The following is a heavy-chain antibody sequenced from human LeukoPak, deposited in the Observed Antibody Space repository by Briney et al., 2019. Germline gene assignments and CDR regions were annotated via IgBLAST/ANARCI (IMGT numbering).Heavy chain of an antibody. V-gene: IGHV4-39*07. Sequence: NPSETLSLTCTVSGGSISISSYYWGWIRQPPGKGLEWIGSIYYSGSTYYNPSLKSRVTISVDTSKNQFSLKLSSATAADTAVYYCARDPNYGSGSYYPFDYWGQGTLVTVSS. D-gene: IGHD3-10*01. CDR2: IYYSGST. CDR1: GGSISISSYY. CDR3: ARDPNYGSGSYYPFDY. J-gene: IGHJ4*02.